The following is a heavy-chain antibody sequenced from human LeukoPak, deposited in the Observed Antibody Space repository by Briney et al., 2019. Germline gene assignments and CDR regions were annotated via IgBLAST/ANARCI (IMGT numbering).Heavy chain of an antibody. CDR3: AKDYRYAIAAPGRQYNWFDS. J-gene: IGHJ5*01. Sequence: GGSLRLSCAASGFTFSSYAMSWVCQAPGKGLEWVSAISGSGGNTYYADSVQGRFTISRDKSKDTLYLQMNSLRAEDTAVYFCAKDYRYAIAAPGRQYNWFDSWGQGTLVTVSS. CDR2: ISGSGGNT. CDR1: GFTFSSYA. V-gene: IGHV3-23*01. D-gene: IGHD6-13*01.